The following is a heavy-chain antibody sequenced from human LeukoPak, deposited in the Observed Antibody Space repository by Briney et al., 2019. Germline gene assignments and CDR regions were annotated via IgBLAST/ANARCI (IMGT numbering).Heavy chain of an antibody. D-gene: IGHD3-22*01. CDR1: GGSISSGGYY. Sequence: SQTLSLTCTVSGGSISSGGYYWSWIRQHPGKGLEWIGYIYYSGSTYYNPSLKSRVTISVDTSKNQFSLKLSSVTAADTAVYYCARGNDYYDSSGLIKDYWGQGTLVTVSS. V-gene: IGHV4-31*03. CDR2: IYYSGST. J-gene: IGHJ4*02. CDR3: ARGNDYYDSSGLIKDY.